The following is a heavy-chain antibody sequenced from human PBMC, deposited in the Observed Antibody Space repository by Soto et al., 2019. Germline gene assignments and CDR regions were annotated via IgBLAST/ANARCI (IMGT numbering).Heavy chain of an antibody. Sequence: EMQLLESGGGLVQTGESLRLSCTASGFNFSTYATSWVRQAPGKRPEWVSSIGGGGDTYYAAAVKGRFTVSRDDPKSTLYLQMNSLRAEDTARYYCARDAVPRNGEWDWFDPWGKGTLGSVSA. D-gene: IGHD3-10*01. CDR1: GFNFSTYA. CDR3: ARDAVPRNGEWDWFDP. J-gene: IGHJ5*02. V-gene: IGHV3-23*01. CDR2: SIGGGGDT.